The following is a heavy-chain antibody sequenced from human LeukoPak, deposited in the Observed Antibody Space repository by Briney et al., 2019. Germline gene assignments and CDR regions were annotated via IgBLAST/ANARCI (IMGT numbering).Heavy chain of an antibody. J-gene: IGHJ5*02. V-gene: IGHV4-34*01. CDR1: GGSFIGYY. CDR3: ARGKARYCSSTSCPPGGWFDP. CDR2: INHSGST. D-gene: IGHD2-2*01. Sequence: SETLSLTCAVSGGSFIGYYWSWIRQPPGKGLEWMGEINHSGSTNYNPSLKSRVTISVDTSKDQFSLKLSSGTAADTAVYYCARGKARYCSSTSCPPGGWFDPWGQGTLVTVSS.